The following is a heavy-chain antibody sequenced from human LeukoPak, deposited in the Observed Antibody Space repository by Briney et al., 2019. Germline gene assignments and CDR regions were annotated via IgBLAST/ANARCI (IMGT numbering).Heavy chain of an antibody. CDR2: IYPGDSDT. V-gene: IGHV5-51*01. J-gene: IGHJ4*02. CDR1: GYSFTYYW. Sequence: GKSLKISCKGSGYSFTYYWIGWVRQMPGKGLEWMGIIYPGDSDTRYSPSLQGQVTISVDKSINTAYLQWSSLKASDTAMYYCARQDGAAKYYFDYWGQGTLVTVSS. D-gene: IGHD5-24*01. CDR3: ARQDGAAKYYFDY.